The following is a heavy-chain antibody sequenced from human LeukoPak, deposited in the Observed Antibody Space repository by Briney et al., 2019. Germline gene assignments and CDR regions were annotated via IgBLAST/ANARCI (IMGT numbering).Heavy chain of an antibody. Sequence: PGRSLRLSCAPSAFIFDDYAMQWVRHAPGKGLEWVSGISWNSGSIGYADSVKGRFTISRDNAKNSLYLQMNRLRAEDMALYYCAKGPYSSSWSDFDYWGQGTLVTVSS. CDR1: AFIFDDYA. CDR3: AKGPYSSSWSDFDY. CDR2: ISWNSGSI. V-gene: IGHV3-9*03. J-gene: IGHJ4*02. D-gene: IGHD6-13*01.